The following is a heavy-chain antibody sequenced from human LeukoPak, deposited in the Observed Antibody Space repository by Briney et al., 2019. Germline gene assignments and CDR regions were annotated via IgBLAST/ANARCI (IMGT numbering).Heavy chain of an antibody. CDR3: ASTWYCTIGVCYDHDAFDI. Sequence: GASVKVSCKASGYTFTSYDINWVRQATGQGLEWMGWMNPNSGNTGYAQKFQGRVTMTRNTSISTAYMELSSLRSEDTAVYYCASTWYCTIGVCYDHDAFDIWGQGTMVTVSS. CDR1: GYTFTSYD. D-gene: IGHD2-8*01. V-gene: IGHV1-8*01. J-gene: IGHJ3*02. CDR2: MNPNSGNT.